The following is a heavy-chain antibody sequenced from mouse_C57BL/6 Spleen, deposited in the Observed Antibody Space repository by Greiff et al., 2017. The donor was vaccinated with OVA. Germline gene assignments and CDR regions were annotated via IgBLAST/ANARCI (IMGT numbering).Heavy chain of an antibody. J-gene: IGHJ4*01. D-gene: IGHD2-1*01. CDR3: ARHYGNYYYAMDY. CDR1: GYTFTSYW. Sequence: QVQLQQPGAELVKPGASVKLSCKASGYTFTSYWMHWVKQRPGRGLEWTGRIDPNSGGTKYNEKFKSKATLTVDKPSSTAYMQLSSLTSEDSAVYYCARHYGNYYYAMDYWGQGTSVTVSS. CDR2: IDPNSGGT. V-gene: IGHV1-72*01.